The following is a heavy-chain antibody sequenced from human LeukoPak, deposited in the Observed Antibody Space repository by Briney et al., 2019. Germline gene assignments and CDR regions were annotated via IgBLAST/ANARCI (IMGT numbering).Heavy chain of an antibody. CDR2: IKQDGSAK. J-gene: IGHJ4*02. CDR3: ARDRVGGTSLLYSAY. D-gene: IGHD1-26*01. CDR1: GFTFSSYW. Sequence: GGSLRLSCAASGFTFSSYWMSWVRQAPGKGLEWVANIKQDGSAKYYVDSVKGRFTISRDNAKNSLYLLLSSLRADDTAVYYCARDRVGGTSLLYSAYWGQGTLVTVSS. V-gene: IGHV3-7*04.